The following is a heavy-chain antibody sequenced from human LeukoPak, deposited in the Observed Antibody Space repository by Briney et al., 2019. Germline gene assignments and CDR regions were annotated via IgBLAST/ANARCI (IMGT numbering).Heavy chain of an antibody. Sequence: SETLSLTCTVSGGSISSSSYYWGWIRQPPGKGLEWIGSIYYSGSTYYNPSLKNRVTISVDTSKNQFSLKLTSVTAADTAVYYCARGRQPFTVIVVIGHFDYWGQGTLVTVSS. CDR2: IYYSGST. D-gene: IGHD3-22*01. J-gene: IGHJ4*02. CDR1: GGSISSSSYY. CDR3: ARGRQPFTVIVVIGHFDY. V-gene: IGHV4-39*07.